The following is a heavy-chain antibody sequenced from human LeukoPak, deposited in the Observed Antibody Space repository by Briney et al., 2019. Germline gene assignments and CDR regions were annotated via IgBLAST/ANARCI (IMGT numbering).Heavy chain of an antibody. V-gene: IGHV3-11*05. CDR1: GFTFSDYY. Sequence: GGSLRLSCAASGFTFSDYYMSWIRQAPGKGLEWVSYISSSSSYTNYADSVKGRFTISRDNAKNTLYLQMNSLRAEDTAVYYCAKDPDPRVRGLKVNFFDYWGQGTLVTVSS. J-gene: IGHJ4*02. CDR2: ISSSSSYT. D-gene: IGHD3-10*01. CDR3: AKDPDPRVRGLKVNFFDY.